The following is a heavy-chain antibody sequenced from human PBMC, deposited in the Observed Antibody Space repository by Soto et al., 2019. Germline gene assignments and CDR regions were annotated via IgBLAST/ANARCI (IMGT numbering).Heavy chain of an antibody. V-gene: IGHV1-2*04. CDR3: ARGRGPSSPFFYYYYGMDV. J-gene: IGHJ6*02. Sequence: GASVKVSCKASGYTFTGYYMHWVRQAPGQGLEWMGWINPNSGGTNYAQKFQGWVTMTRDTSISTAYMGLSRLRSDDTAVYYCARGRGPSSPFFYYYYGMDVWGQGTTVTVSS. D-gene: IGHD6-6*01. CDR2: INPNSGGT. CDR1: GYTFTGYY.